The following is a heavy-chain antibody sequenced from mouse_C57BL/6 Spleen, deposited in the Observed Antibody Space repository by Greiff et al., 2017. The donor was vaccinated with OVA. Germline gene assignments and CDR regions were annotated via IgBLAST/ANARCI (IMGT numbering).Heavy chain of an antibody. V-gene: IGHV5-4*01. CDR2: ISDGGSYT. CDR1: GFTFSSYA. J-gene: IGHJ2*01. CDR3: ARDNYYGSSYYVDY. D-gene: IGHD1-1*01. Sequence: EVKLVESGGGLVKPGGSLKLSCAASGFTFSSYAMSWVRQTPEKRLEWVATISDGGSYTYYPDNVKGRFTISRDNAKNNLYLQMSHLKSEDTAMYYCARDNYYGSSYYVDYWGQGTTLTVSS.